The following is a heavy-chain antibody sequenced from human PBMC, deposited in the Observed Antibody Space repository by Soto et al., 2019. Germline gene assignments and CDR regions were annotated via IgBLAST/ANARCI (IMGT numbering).Heavy chain of an antibody. CDR2: ISYDGDNK. V-gene: IGHV3-30-3*01. Sequence: QVQLVESGGGVVQPGRSLRLSCATSGFTFSSYAMHWVRQAPGKGLEWVAVISYDGDNKYLADSVKGRFTISRDNSKNTLYLQMNSLRAEDTAVYYCARSGRAVAGPSDYWGQGTLVTVSS. J-gene: IGHJ4*02. D-gene: IGHD6-19*01. CDR3: ARSGRAVAGPSDY. CDR1: GFTFSSYA.